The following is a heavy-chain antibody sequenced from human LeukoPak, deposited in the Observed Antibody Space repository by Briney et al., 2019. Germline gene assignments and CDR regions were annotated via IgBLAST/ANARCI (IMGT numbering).Heavy chain of an antibody. Sequence: SGTLSLTCAVSGGSISTAHWWNWVRQSPGKGLEWIGEIYHRGNSNYNPSLKSRVSISVDTSKNQFSLKVTSLTAAVTAVYYCARAFHPPDFAFGRAPYYFDLWGQGTLVTVSS. V-gene: IGHV4-4*02. CDR2: IYHRGNS. CDR3: ARAFHPPDFAFGRAPYYFDL. D-gene: IGHD3-16*01. J-gene: IGHJ4*01. CDR1: GGSISTAHW.